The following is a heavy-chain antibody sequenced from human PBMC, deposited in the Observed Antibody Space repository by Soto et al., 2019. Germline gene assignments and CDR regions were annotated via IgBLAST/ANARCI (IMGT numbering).Heavy chain of an antibody. CDR2: INAGNGKT. CDR1: GYTFTSYA. CDR3: AKAGYYYYMDV. J-gene: IGHJ6*03. Sequence: QVQLVQSGAEVKKPGASVKVSCKASGYTFTSYAMHWVRQAPGQSLEWMGWINAGNGKTQYSQKFHGRVTMTRDTSASTAYMEPSSLSSEDTAVYYCAKAGYYYYMDVWGKGTTVTVSS. V-gene: IGHV1-3*01. D-gene: IGHD7-27*01.